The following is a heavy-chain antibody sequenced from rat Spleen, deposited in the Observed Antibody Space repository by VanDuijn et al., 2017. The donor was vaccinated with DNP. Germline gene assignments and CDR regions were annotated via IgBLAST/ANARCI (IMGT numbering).Heavy chain of an antibody. J-gene: IGHJ2*01. D-gene: IGHD4-4*01. CDR3: AIQLGVFDY. Sequence: EVQLQESGPGLVKPSQSLSLTCSVTGYSITSSFRWSWIRKFPGDKLEWMGYVTNAGSTDYNPSLKSRISITTDTSKNQFFLQVNSVATEDTATYYCAIQLGVFDYWGQGVMVTVSS. CDR1: GYSITSSFR. CDR2: VTNAGST. V-gene: IGHV3-3*01.